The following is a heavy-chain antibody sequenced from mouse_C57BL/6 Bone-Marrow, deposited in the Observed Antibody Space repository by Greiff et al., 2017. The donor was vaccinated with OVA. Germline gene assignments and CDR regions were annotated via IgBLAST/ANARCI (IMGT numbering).Heavy chain of an antibody. V-gene: IGHV2-2*01. CDR3: GRRGIYYGSWFAY. CDR2: IWSGGGT. D-gene: IGHD1-1*01. Sequence: QVQLQQSGPGLVQPSQCLSITCTVSGFSLTSYGVHWVRQSPGKGLEWLGVIWSGGGTDYYEAFITSLSISNANSTSQVFFKMHSLLAADAAIYYCGRRGIYYGSWFAYWGQGSPVTVSA. CDR1: GFSLTSYG. J-gene: IGHJ3*01.